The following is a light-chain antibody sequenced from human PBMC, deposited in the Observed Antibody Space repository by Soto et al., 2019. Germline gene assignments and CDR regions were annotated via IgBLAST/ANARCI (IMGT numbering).Light chain of an antibody. CDR2: GAS. CDR1: QSVSSNY. Sequence: IVLTQSPGTLSLSPGERATLSCRTSQSVSSNYLAWYQQKPGQAPRLLIYGASGRATGIPDRFSGSGSGTDFTLTISRLEPEDFAVYYCQQYGSSPWTFGQGTKVDIK. CDR3: QQYGSSPWT. J-gene: IGKJ1*01. V-gene: IGKV3-20*01.